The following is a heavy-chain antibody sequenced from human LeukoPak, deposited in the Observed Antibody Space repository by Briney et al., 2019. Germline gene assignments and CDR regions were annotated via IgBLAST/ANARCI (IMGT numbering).Heavy chain of an antibody. CDR2: ISAYNGNT. CDR1: GYTFTSYG. V-gene: IGHV1-18*01. Sequence: ASVKVSCKASGYTFTSYGISWVRQAPGQGLEWMGWISAYNGNTNYAQKFQGRVTMTRDTSTSTVYMELSSLRSEDTAVYYCARPGYSSGWTDSYFDYWGQGTLVTVSS. CDR3: ARPGYSSGWTDSYFDY. J-gene: IGHJ4*02. D-gene: IGHD6-19*01.